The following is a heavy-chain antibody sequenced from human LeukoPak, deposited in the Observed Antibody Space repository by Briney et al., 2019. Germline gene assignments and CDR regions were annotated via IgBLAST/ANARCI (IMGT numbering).Heavy chain of an antibody. J-gene: IGHJ3*02. CDR1: GFTISSYS. Sequence: GGSLRLSCAASGFTISSYSMNWVRQAPGKGLEWVSYISSSGSTIYYADSVKGRFTISRDNAKNSLYLQMNSLRAEDTAVYYCAREPLSGYDSSGPHYDDAFDIWGQGTMVTVSS. V-gene: IGHV3-48*04. D-gene: IGHD3-22*01. CDR3: AREPLSGYDSSGPHYDDAFDI. CDR2: ISSSGSTI.